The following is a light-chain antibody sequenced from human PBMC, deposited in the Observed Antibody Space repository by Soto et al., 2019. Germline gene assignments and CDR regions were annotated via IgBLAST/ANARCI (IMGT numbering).Light chain of an antibody. V-gene: IGKV3-20*01. CDR3: QQYGSLIT. CDR1: QSVSSSY. J-gene: IGKJ5*01. CDR2: SAS. Sequence: EIVLTQSPGTLSLSPGERATLSCRASQSVSSSYLAWYQQKPGQAPRLLIYSASSRATGIPDRFSGSGSGTDFTLTISRLEPEDFAVYYCQQYGSLITVGQGTRLEIK.